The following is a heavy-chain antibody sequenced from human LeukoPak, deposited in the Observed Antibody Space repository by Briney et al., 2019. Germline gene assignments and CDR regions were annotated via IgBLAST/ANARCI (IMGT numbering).Heavy chain of an antibody. CDR2: IIPIFGTA. Sequence: ASVKVSCKASGGTFSSYAISWVRQAPGQGLEWMGGIIPIFGTANCAQKFQGRVTITTDESTSTAYMELSSLRSEDTAVYYCARGVRYSGSPKWFDPWGQGTLVTVSS. V-gene: IGHV1-69*05. CDR3: ARGVRYSGSPKWFDP. CDR1: GGTFSSYA. J-gene: IGHJ5*02. D-gene: IGHD1-26*01.